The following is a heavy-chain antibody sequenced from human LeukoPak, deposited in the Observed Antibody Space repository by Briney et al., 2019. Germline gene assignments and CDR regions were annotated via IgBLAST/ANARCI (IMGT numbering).Heavy chain of an antibody. CDR3: AGVVGAFGAFDI. D-gene: IGHD1-26*01. J-gene: IGHJ3*02. Sequence: SETLSLTCTVSGGSISSGSYYWRWIRQPAGKGLEWIGRIYTSGSTNYNPSLKSRVTISVDTSKNQFSLKLSSVTAADTAVYYCAGVVGAFGAFDIWGQGTMVTVSS. V-gene: IGHV4-61*02. CDR2: IYTSGST. CDR1: GGSISSGSYY.